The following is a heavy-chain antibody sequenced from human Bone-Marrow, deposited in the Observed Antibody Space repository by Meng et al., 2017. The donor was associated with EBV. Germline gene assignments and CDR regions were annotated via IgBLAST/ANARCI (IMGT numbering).Heavy chain of an antibody. CDR3: ARSPYDILTGLFDY. CDR1: GGTFSNYA. V-gene: IGHV1-69*01. J-gene: IGHJ4*02. D-gene: IGHD3-9*01. Sequence: VESGGELQNAGYSLSSSCKASGGTFSNYAISWVRQAPGQGLEWMGGIIPIFGTANYAQKFQGRVTITADESTSTAYMELSSLRSEDTAVYYCARSPYDILTGLFDYWGQGTLVTVSS. CDR2: IIPIFGTA.